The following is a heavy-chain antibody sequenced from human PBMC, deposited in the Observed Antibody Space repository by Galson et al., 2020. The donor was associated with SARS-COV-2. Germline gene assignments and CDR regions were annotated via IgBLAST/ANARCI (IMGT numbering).Heavy chain of an antibody. V-gene: IGHV4-59*02. D-gene: IGHD3-22*01. Sequence: SETLSLTCSVSGVSVRSYYWTWIRQSPGKGLEWIGYIYNSGNTNYNPSLRSRVTMSLDTSKNQFSLKLSSVTAADTAVYYCARDYYDYGAYSVVTSSYGMDVWGLGTTVIVSS. CDR3: ARDYYDYGAYSVVTSSYGMDV. CDR1: GVSVRSYY. CDR2: IYNSGNT. J-gene: IGHJ6*02.